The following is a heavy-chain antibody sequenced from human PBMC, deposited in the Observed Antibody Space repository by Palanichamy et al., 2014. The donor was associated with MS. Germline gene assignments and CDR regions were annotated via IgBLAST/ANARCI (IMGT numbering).Heavy chain of an antibody. J-gene: IGHJ2*01. CDR3: ARVHYPYWYFDL. Sequence: YYSGSIYYNPSLKSRVTISVDTSNNQLSLKLSSVTAADTAVYYCARVHYPYWYFDLWGRGTLVTVSS. D-gene: IGHD1-26*01. V-gene: IGHV4-31*02. CDR2: YYSGSI.